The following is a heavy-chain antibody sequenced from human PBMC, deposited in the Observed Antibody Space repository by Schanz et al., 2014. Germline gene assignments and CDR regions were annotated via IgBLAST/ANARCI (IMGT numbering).Heavy chain of an antibody. CDR3: VRDERVISGVWFDP. D-gene: IGHD3-16*02. J-gene: IGHJ5*02. V-gene: IGHV3-21*01. CDR2: ISGTGDHI. Sequence: EVLLVESGGGLVKPGGSVRVSCAASGFTFSTYSMNWVRQAPGKGLEWVSSISGTGDHIYYADSVKGRFTISRDNAKNSLSLQMNSLRADDTAVYYCVRDERVISGVWFDPWGQGTLVTVSS. CDR1: GFTFSTYS.